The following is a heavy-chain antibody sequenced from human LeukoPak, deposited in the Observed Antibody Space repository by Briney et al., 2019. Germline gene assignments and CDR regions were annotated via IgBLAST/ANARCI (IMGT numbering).Heavy chain of an antibody. D-gene: IGHD3-22*01. Sequence: GGTLRLSCAASGFTFSSYGMSWVRQAPGKGLEWVSAISGSGGSTYYADSVKGRFTISRDNAKNTLNLQMNSLRAEDTAVYYCARDLGQYYDTSDNWFDPWGQGTLVTVSS. CDR3: ARDLGQYYDTSDNWFDP. J-gene: IGHJ5*02. CDR2: ISGSGGST. CDR1: GFTFSSYG. V-gene: IGHV3-23*01.